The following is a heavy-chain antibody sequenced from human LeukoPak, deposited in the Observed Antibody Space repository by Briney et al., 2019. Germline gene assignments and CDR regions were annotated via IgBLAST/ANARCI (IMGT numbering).Heavy chain of an antibody. CDR1: GGSIDINNW. J-gene: IGHJ4*02. V-gene: IGHV4-4*02. CDR2: INHSGST. CDR3: ASRKRWLQWHSDY. Sequence: SETLSLTCAVSGGSIDINNWWSWVRQPPGKGLEWIGEINHSGSTNYNPSLKSRVTISVDTSKNQFSLKLSSVTAADTAVYYCASRKRWLQWHSDYWGQGTLVTVSS. D-gene: IGHD5-24*01.